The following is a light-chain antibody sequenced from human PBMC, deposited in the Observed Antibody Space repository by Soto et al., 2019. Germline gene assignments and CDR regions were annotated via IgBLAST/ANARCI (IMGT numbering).Light chain of an antibody. J-gene: IGLJ1*01. CDR2: EVS. CDR1: SSDVGGYIY. V-gene: IGLV2-14*01. CDR3: SSYSTSSTPYV. Sequence: QSVLTQPASVSGYPGQSITISCTGTSSDVGGYIYVSWYQQHPGKAPKLMIFEVSNRPSGVSNRFTGSKSGNTASLTISGLQAEDEANYFCSSYSTSSTPYVFGTGTKVTVL.